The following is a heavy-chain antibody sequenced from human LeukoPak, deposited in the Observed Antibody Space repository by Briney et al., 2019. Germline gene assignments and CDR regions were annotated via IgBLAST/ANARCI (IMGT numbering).Heavy chain of an antibody. D-gene: IGHD2-2*01. CDR1: GYTFTNSA. CDR2: INAGNGNT. CDR3: ARDGGYCSSTSCYAAFDI. Sequence: ASVKVSCKASGYTFTNSAMHWVRQAPGQRLEWIGRINAGNGNTRYSQKFQGRVTITRDTSASTAYMELSSLRSQDTAVYYCARDGGYCSSTSCYAAFDIWGQGTMVTVSS. V-gene: IGHV1-3*01. J-gene: IGHJ3*02.